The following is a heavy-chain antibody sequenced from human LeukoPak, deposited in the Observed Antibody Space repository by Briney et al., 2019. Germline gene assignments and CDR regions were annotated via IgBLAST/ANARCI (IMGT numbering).Heavy chain of an antibody. J-gene: IGHJ4*02. D-gene: IGHD3-22*01. CDR2: INNDGSST. Sequence: GGSLRLSCAASGFTFSSYWMHWVRQAPGKGLVWVSRINNDGSSTNYADSVKGRFNISRDNAKNTLYLQMNSLRAEDTAVYYCVRSLGYYYDSSGYYAFDYGGQGTLVPVSS. CDR1: GFTFSSYW. CDR3: VRSLGYYYDSSGYYAFDY. V-gene: IGHV3-74*01.